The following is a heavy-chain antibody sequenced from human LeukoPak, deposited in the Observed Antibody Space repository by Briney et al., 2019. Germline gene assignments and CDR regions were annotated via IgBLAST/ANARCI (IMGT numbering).Heavy chain of an antibody. CDR2: IYNSGTT. Sequence: KSSETLSLICTVSGGSISSSDYYWGWIRQPPGKGLEWIGIIYNSGTTYYSPSLKSRVTVSVDTSKNLFSLNLNSVTAADAAVYFCARQGGGLRAFEIWGQGTTFTVSS. D-gene: IGHD3-16*01. J-gene: IGHJ3*02. V-gene: IGHV4-39*01. CDR3: ARQGGGLRAFEI. CDR1: GGSISSSDYY.